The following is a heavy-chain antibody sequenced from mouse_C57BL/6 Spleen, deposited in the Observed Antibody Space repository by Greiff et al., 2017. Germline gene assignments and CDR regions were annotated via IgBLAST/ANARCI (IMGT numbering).Heavy chain of an antibody. CDR3: TTFPTVTRGYFDV. D-gene: IGHD4-1*02. Sequence: VQLQQSGAELVRPGASVKLSCTASGFNIKDYYMHWVKQRPEQGLEWIGRIDPEDGDTEYAPKFQGKATMTADTSSNTAYLRLSSLASEDTAVYDSTTFPTVTRGYFDVWGTGTTVTVSS. V-gene: IGHV14-1*01. CDR2: IDPEDGDT. CDR1: GFNIKDYY. J-gene: IGHJ1*03.